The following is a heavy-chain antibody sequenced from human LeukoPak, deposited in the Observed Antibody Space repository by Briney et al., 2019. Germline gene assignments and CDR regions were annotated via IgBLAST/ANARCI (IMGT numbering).Heavy chain of an antibody. J-gene: IGHJ6*03. CDR1: GGSISSSSYY. CDR2: IYYSGST. CDR3: ARTAFWSGRNYMDV. Sequence: SETLSLTCTVSGGSISSSSYYWGWIRQPPGKGLEWIGSIYYSGSTYYNPSLKSRVTISVDTSKNQFSLKLSSVTAADTAVYYCARTAFWSGRNYMDVWGKGTTVTISS. D-gene: IGHD3-10*01. V-gene: IGHV4-39*07.